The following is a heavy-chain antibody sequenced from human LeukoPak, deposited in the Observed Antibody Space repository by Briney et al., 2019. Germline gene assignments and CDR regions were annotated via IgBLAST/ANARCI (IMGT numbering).Heavy chain of an antibody. J-gene: IGHJ6*03. Sequence: SETLSLTCTVSGGSISSHYWSWIRQPPGKGLEWIGYIYYSGSTNYNPSLKSRVTISVDTSKNQFSLKLSSVTAADTAVYYCARDRDPGIAAAAPADYYYMDVWGKGTTVTVSS. CDR2: IYYSGST. V-gene: IGHV4-59*11. CDR1: GGSISSHY. CDR3: ARDRDPGIAAAAPADYYYMDV. D-gene: IGHD6-13*01.